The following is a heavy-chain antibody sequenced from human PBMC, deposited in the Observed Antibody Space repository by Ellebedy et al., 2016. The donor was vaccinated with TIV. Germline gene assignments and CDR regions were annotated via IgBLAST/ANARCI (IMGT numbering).Heavy chain of an antibody. CDR3: ARHISKYSVVVPAASYYYGMDV. CDR1: GYSFTSYW. V-gene: IGHV5-51*01. J-gene: IGHJ6*02. D-gene: IGHD2-2*01. CDR2: IYPGDSDT. Sequence: GESLKISCKGSGYSFTSYWIGWVRQMPGKGLEWMGIIYPGDSDTRYSPSFQGQVTISADKSISTAYLQWSSLKASDTVMYYCARHISKYSVVVPAASYYYGMDVWGQGTTVTVSS.